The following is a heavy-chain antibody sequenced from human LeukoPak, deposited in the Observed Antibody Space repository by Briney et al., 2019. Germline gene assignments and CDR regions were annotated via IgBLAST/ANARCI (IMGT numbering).Heavy chain of an antibody. V-gene: IGHV3-7*03. J-gene: IGHJ4*02. D-gene: IGHD1-26*01. Sequence: GSLRLSCVDSGFTFSSHWMSWVRQAPGKGLEWVANINQGEGEKYYVDSVKGRFTISRGNAKKSLFLQMNSLRAEDTAVYYCARGRFIAGTTAYYFDYWGQGTLVTVSS. CDR1: GFTFSSHW. CDR3: ARGRFIAGTTAYYFDY. CDR2: INQGEGEK.